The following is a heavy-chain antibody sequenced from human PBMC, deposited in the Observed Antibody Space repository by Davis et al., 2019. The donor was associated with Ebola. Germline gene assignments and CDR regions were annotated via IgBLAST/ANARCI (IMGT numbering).Heavy chain of an antibody. D-gene: IGHD3-9*01. J-gene: IGHJ4*02. CDR3: AKEDFRPHYDILTGYYNVPVIDY. Sequence: GESLKISCAASGFTFSSYAMSWVRQAPGKGLEWVSAISGSGGSTYYADSVKGRFTISRDNSKNTLYLQMNSLRAEDTAVYYCAKEDFRPHYDILTGYYNVPVIDYWGQGTLVTVSS. CDR2: ISGSGGST. V-gene: IGHV3-23*01. CDR1: GFTFSSYA.